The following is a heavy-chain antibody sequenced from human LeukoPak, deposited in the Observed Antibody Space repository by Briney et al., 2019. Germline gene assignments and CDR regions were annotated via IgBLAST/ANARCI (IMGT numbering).Heavy chain of an antibody. CDR1: GFTFRAYG. V-gene: IGHV3-30*02. Sequence: PGGSLRLSCAASGFTFRAYGMHWVRQAPGKGLEWVAFIRYDARNKYYADSVKGRFTISRDNSKNTLYLQMNSLRAEDTAVYYCAKAPIGDYYFDYWGQGTLVTVSS. CDR3: AKAPIGDYYFDY. CDR2: IRYDARNK. D-gene: IGHD4-17*01. J-gene: IGHJ4*02.